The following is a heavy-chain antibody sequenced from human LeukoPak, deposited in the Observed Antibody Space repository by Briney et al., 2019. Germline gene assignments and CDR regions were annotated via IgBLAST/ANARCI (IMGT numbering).Heavy chain of an antibody. CDR2: INSDESST. Sequence: GGSLRLSCVASGFTFSDYWMHWVRQALGKGLVWVSRINSDESSTSYADSVKGRFTISRDNAKNTLYLQMNSLRAEDTAVYYCASGDGEIAAPPGYWGQGTLVTVSS. J-gene: IGHJ4*02. CDR3: ASGDGEIAAPPGY. CDR1: GFTFSDYW. D-gene: IGHD6-6*01. V-gene: IGHV3-74*01.